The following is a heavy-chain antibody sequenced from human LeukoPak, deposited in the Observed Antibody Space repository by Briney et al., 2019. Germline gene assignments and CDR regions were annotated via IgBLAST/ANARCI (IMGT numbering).Heavy chain of an antibody. CDR1: GFTFSSYG. Sequence: GGSLRLSCAASGFTFSSYGMHWVRQAPGKGLEWVAVISYDGSNKYYADSVKGRFTISRDNSKNTLFLQMDSLRAEDTAIYYCAKDDYDSSGPDYWGQGTLVTVSS. D-gene: IGHD3-22*01. J-gene: IGHJ4*02. CDR2: ISYDGSNK. CDR3: AKDDYDSSGPDY. V-gene: IGHV3-30*18.